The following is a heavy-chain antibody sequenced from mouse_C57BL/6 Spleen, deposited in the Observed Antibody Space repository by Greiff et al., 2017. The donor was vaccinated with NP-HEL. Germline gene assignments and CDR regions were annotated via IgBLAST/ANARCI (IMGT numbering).Heavy chain of an antibody. Sequence: EVKLMESEGGLVQPGSSMKLSCTASGFTFSDYYMAWVRQVPEKGLEWVANINYDGSSTYYLDSLKSRFIISRDNAKNILYLQMSSLKSEDTATYYCARFYYHFDYWGQGTTLTVSS. CDR3: ARFYYHFDY. CDR2: INYDGSST. D-gene: IGHD1-1*01. J-gene: IGHJ2*01. CDR1: GFTFSDYY. V-gene: IGHV5-16*01.